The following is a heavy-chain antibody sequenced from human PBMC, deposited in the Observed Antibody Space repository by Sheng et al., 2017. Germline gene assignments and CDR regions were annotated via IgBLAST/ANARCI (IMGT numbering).Heavy chain of an antibody. CDR2: ISGSGGST. V-gene: IGHV3-23*04. CDR1: DSPLASMP. CDR3: ARPRDAYKYFDY. Sequence: EVQLVESGGGLVQPGGSRRDSPVQPLDSPLASMPWAWVRQAPGKGLEWVSTISGSGGSTYYAESVQGLFTISRDNSGNTLYLQMNSLRAEDTAVYYCARPRDAYKYFDYWGQGTLVTVSS. J-gene: IGHJ4*02. D-gene: IGHD1-1*01.